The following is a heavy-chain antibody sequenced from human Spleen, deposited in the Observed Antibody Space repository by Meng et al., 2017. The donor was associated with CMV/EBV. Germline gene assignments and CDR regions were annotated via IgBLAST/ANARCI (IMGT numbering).Heavy chain of an antibody. J-gene: IGHJ4*02. CDR3: ARGYCSGASCYIDD. Sequence: KASGDTLTGYSMNWVRQAPGQGLEWMGWVNANSGAKDYAPKFQGRVTMTRDTSISTAYMELSRLRSDDTAVYYCARGYCSGASCYIDDWGQGTLVTVSS. CDR2: VNANSGAK. V-gene: IGHV1-2*02. CDR1: GDTLTGYS. D-gene: IGHD2-2*02.